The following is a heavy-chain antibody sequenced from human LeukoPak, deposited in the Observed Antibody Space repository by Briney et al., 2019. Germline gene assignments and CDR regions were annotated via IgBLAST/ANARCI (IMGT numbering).Heavy chain of an antibody. J-gene: IGHJ5*02. CDR3: ARDRRAWLHKNWFDP. Sequence: PSGTLSLTCAVSGASISSSNWWSWVRQPPGKGLEWIGEIYHSGSTNYNPSLKSRVTISVDKSKNQFSLKLSSVTAADTAVYYCARDRRAWLHKNWFDPWGQGTLVTVSS. V-gene: IGHV4-4*02. CDR2: IYHSGST. CDR1: GASISSSNW. D-gene: IGHD3-22*01.